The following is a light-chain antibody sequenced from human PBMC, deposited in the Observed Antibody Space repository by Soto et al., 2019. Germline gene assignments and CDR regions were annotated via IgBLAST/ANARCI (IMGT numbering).Light chain of an antibody. J-gene: IGKJ5*01. CDR2: DAF. Sequence: EIVLTQSPATLSLSPGERATLSCRASETIRNLLARYQQRPGQAPRLLIYDAFSRAPGIPARFSGGGSGTDFTLTISSLEPEDFGVEYCQQRHNWPITFGQGTRLEIK. CDR1: ETIRNL. V-gene: IGKV3-11*01. CDR3: QQRHNWPIT.